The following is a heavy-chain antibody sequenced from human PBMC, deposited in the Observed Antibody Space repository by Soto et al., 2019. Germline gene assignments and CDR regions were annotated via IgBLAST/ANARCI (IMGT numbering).Heavy chain of an antibody. CDR1: GGTFSSYA. Sequence: ASVKVSCKASGGTFSSYAITWVRQAPGQGLEWMGWISAYNGNTNYAQKLQGRVTMTTDTSTSTAYMELRSLRSDDTAVYYCAFSDAFDIWGQGTMVTVSS. V-gene: IGHV1-18*01. CDR3: AFSDAFDI. J-gene: IGHJ3*02. CDR2: ISAYNGNT.